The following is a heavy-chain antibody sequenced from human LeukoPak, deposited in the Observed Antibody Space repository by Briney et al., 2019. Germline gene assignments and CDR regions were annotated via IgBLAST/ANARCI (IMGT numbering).Heavy chain of an antibody. Sequence: KTGGSLRLSCAASGFTFSSYSMNWVRQAPGKGLEWVSSISSSSSYIYYADSVKGRFTISRDNAKNSLYLQMNSLRAEDTAVYYCARETKYSYVNYYYYYYMDVWGKGTTVTVSS. CDR3: ARETKYSYVNYYYYYYMDV. D-gene: IGHD5-18*01. CDR2: ISSSSSYI. J-gene: IGHJ6*03. V-gene: IGHV3-21*01. CDR1: GFTFSSYS.